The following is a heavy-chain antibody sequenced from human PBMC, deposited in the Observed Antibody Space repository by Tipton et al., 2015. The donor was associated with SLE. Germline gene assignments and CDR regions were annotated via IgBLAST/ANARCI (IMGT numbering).Heavy chain of an antibody. CDR1: GGSISSYH. J-gene: IGHJ4*02. Sequence: TLSLTCTVSGGSISSYHWSWIRQPPGKGLVWIGYIYYSGSTNYNPSLKSRVTISVDTSKNQFSLKLSSVTAADTAVYYCARDLGSSGSFDYWGQGTLVTVSS. D-gene: IGHD6-13*01. V-gene: IGHV4-59*01. CDR3: ARDLGSSGSFDY. CDR2: IYYSGST.